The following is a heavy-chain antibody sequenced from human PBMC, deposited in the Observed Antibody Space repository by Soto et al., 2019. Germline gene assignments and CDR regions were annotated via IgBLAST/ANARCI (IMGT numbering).Heavy chain of an antibody. Sequence: EVQLLESGGGLVQPGGSLRLSCAASTLTFSSYAMSWVRQAPGRGLEWVSAISTSGDVTYYADSVRGRFTFSRDNSKKEVYLQMTSLSADDTAVYHCGLPCGSGCSQGHWGQGTLVTVSS. J-gene: IGHJ4*02. V-gene: IGHV3-23*01. D-gene: IGHD2-21*02. CDR3: GLPCGSGCSQGH. CDR1: TLTFSSYA. CDR2: ISTSGDVT.